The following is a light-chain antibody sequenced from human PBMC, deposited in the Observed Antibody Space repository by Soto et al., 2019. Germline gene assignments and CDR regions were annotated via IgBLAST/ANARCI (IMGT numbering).Light chain of an antibody. J-gene: IGLJ1*01. CDR2: EVS. V-gene: IGLV2-14*01. CDR1: TSDVGGYNY. Sequence: QSVLTQPASVSGSPGQSITISCTGTTSDVGGYNYVSWYQQHPGKAPKLMIYEVSNRPSGVSNRFSGSKSGNTASLTISGLQADDEAAYYCFSYTTSSAPYVFGTGTKLTVL. CDR3: FSYTTSSAPYV.